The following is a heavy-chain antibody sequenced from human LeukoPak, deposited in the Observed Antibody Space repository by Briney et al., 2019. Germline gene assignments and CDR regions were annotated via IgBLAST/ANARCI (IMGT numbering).Heavy chain of an antibody. CDR1: GGSISSGDYY. V-gene: IGHV4-30-4*01. Sequence: PSETLSLTCTVSGGSISSGDYYWSWIRQPPGKGLEWIGYIYYSGSTYYNPSLKSRVTISVDTSKNQFSLKLSSVTAADTAVYYCARAVHYYDSSGRAYYFDYWGQGTLVTVSS. J-gene: IGHJ4*02. CDR3: ARAVHYYDSSGRAYYFDY. D-gene: IGHD3-22*01. CDR2: IYYSGST.